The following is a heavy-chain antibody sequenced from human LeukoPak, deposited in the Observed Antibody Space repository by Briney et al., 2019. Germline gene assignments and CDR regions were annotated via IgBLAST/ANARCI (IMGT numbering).Heavy chain of an antibody. D-gene: IGHD3-16*01. J-gene: IGHJ5*02. Sequence: GGYLRLSCAASGFTFSSSAMSWVRQAPGKGLEWVSAISGNAADTFYADSVKGRFTISRDNSKNTLYLQMKSLRVEDTAFYHCAKMGGVSESNARTFDPWGQGTLVTVSS. CDR3: AKMGGVSESNARTFDP. CDR2: ISGNAADT. V-gene: IGHV3-23*01. CDR1: GFTFSSSA.